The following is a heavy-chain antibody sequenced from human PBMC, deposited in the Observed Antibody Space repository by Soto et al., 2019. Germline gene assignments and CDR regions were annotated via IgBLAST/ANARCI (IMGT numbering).Heavy chain of an antibody. V-gene: IGHV3-66*01. Sequence: PGVSLRLSCAASGFTVSSNYMSWVRQAPGKGLEWFSVIYFGGSTYYADSVKGRFTISRDNSKNTLYLQMNSLRADDTAKYYCASASYVILRVVPYYRMDVWGTGTPVTVSS. J-gene: IGHJ6*04. D-gene: IGHD3-3*01. CDR2: IYFGGST. CDR3: ASASYVILRVVPYYRMDV. CDR1: GFTVSSNY.